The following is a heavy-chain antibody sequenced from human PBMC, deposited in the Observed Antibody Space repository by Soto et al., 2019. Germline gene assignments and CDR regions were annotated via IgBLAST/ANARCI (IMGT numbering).Heavy chain of an antibody. CDR1: GYTFTSYY. V-gene: IGHV1-46*01. J-gene: IGHJ4*02. Sequence: QVQLVQSGAEVKKPGASVKVSCKASGYTFTSYYMHWVRQAPGQGLEWMGIINPSGGSTSYAQKFQGRVTMTRDTSTSTVYMELSSLRSEDTAVYYCATHYFEKDYGDYDPPENWGQETLVTVSS. CDR2: INPSGGST. CDR3: ATHYFEKDYGDYDPPEN. D-gene: IGHD4-17*01.